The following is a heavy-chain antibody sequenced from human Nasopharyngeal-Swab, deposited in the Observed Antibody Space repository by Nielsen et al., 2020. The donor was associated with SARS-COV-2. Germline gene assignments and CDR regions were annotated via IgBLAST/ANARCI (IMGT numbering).Heavy chain of an antibody. CDR2: INHSGST. CDR3: ARGVKRRGDTMIVVVRLYYYYMEV. J-gene: IGHJ6*03. CDR1: GWSFSGYY. Sequence: SGTLSLTCAVYGWSFSGYYWSWIRQPPGKGLEWIGEINHSGSTNYNPSLKSRVTISVDTSKNQFSLKLSSVTAADTAVYYCARGVKRRGDTMIVVVRLYYYYMEVWGKGTTVTVSS. D-gene: IGHD3-22*01. V-gene: IGHV4-34*01.